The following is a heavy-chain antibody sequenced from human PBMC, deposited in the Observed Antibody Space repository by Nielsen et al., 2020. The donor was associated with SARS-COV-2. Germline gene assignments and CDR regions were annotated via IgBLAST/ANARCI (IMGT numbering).Heavy chain of an antibody. J-gene: IGHJ3*01. D-gene: IGHD2-15*01. V-gene: IGHV4-61*03. CDR1: GGSINSGDYY. Sequence: SETLSLTCTVSGGSINSGDYYWNWIRQPPGKGLEWIGYIYFSGSTTYNPSLKSRVTISVDTSKSHFSLKLNSVTAADTADYYCARGKRGVAWDAWGQGSMVHVSS. CDR2: IYFSGST. CDR3: ARGKRGVAWDA.